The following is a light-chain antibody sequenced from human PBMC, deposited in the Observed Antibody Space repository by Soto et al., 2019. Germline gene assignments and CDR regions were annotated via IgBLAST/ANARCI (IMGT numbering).Light chain of an antibody. Sequence: DIQMTQSPSSLSASVGDRVTITCRASESIRNNLNWYQQKPGKAPKLLIYAASTLQSGVPSRFSGGGSGTKFTLTIGSLQPEDFTTYYCQQTYSTPRGAFGQGTKV. V-gene: IGKV1-39*01. CDR3: QQTYSTPRGA. J-gene: IGKJ1*01. CDR2: AAS. CDR1: ESIRNN.